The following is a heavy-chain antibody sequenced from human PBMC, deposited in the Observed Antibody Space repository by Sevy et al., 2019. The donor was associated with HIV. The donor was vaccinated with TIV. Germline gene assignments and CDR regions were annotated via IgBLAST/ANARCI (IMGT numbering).Heavy chain of an antibody. D-gene: IGHD6-6*01. CDR1: GFSFSSFG. CDR3: ARGLAALPYYYYGMDV. V-gene: IGHV3-33*05. J-gene: IGHJ6*02. Sequence: GGSLRLSCAASGFSFSSFGMHWVRHAPGKGLEWVAVISYDENKKHYSDSVKGRFTISRDNSKDTLYLQMNSLRVEDTAVYYCARGLAALPYYYYGMDVWGQGTTVTVSS. CDR2: ISYDENKK.